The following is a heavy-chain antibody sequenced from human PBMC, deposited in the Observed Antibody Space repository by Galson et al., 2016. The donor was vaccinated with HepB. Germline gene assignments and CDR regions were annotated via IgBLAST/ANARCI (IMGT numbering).Heavy chain of an antibody. CDR3: ASYRDINSGYSRDAFDI. D-gene: IGHD5-12*01. J-gene: IGHJ3*02. CDR1: GITLSSYW. V-gene: IGHV3-7*03. CDR2: IKPDGGEK. Sequence: SLRLSCAASGITLSSYWMSWVRQAPGKGLEWVANIKPDGGEKNYADSVKGRFTISRDNAQNSLYLQMSSLRAEDTAVYYCASYRDINSGYSRDAFDIWGQGTMVTVSS.